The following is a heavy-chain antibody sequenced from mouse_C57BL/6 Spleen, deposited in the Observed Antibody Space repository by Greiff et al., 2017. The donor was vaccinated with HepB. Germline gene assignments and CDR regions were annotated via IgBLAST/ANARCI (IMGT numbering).Heavy chain of an antibody. J-gene: IGHJ1*03. CDR3: ARGGVRGYFDV. V-gene: IGHV5-16*01. Sequence: EVMLVESEGGLVQPGSSMKLSCTASGFTFSDYYMAWVRQVPEKGLEWVANINYDGSSTYYLDSLKSRFIISRDNAKNILYLQMSSLKSEDTATYYCARGGVRGYFDVWGTGTTVTVSS. CDR2: INYDGSST. CDR1: GFTFSDYY.